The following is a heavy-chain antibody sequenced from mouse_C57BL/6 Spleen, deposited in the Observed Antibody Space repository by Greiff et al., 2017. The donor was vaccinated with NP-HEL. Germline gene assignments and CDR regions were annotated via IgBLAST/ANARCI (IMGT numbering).Heavy chain of an antibody. CDR3: ARGGYQGAMDY. CDR2: IYPGDGDT. CDR1: GYAFSSSW. D-gene: IGHD2-2*01. Sequence: QVQLKESGPELVKPGASVKISCKASGYAFSSSWMNWVKQRPGKGLEWIGRIYPGDGDTNYNGKFKGKATLTADKSSSTAYMQLSSLTSEDSAVYFCARGGYQGAMDYWGQGTSVTVSS. V-gene: IGHV1-82*01. J-gene: IGHJ4*01.